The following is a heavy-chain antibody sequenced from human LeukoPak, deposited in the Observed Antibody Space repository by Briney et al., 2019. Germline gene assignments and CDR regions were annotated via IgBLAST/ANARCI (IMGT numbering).Heavy chain of an antibody. J-gene: IGHJ5*02. CDR1: GFTFTSYW. CDR3: ARENVDYDFWGGYPSWFDP. V-gene: IGHV3-7*05. D-gene: IGHD3-3*01. Sequence: GGSLRLSCAVSGFTFTSYWMSWVRQAPGKGLEWVANIRQDGSEKYYVDSVKGRFSISRDNAKKSLYLQMNSLRADDTAVYYCARENVDYDFWGGYPSWFDPWGQGTLVTVSS. CDR2: IRQDGSEK.